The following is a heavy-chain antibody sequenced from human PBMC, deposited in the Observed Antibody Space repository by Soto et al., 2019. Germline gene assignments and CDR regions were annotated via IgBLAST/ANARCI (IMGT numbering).Heavy chain of an antibody. D-gene: IGHD6-19*01. Sequence: VQLVESGGGVVQPGRSLRLSCAASGFTFSDYAMHWVRQAPGKGLEWVAVVSHDGRNTHYADSVKGRFTIPRDSSKNTFSLEMTSMRAEDMAVYYGAKGGRQWLVTSDFNYWGQGALVTVSS. CDR2: VSHDGRNT. V-gene: IGHV3-30*18. J-gene: IGHJ4*02. CDR1: GFTFSDYA. CDR3: AKGGRQWLVTSDFNY.